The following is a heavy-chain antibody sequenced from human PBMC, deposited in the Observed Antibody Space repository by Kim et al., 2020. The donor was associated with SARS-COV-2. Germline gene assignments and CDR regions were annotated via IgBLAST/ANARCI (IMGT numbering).Heavy chain of an antibody. CDR1: GFTFGNAW. D-gene: IGHD3-10*01. CDR3: STDVLGVIRLGY. CDR2: INSKTPGGTA. J-gene: IGHJ4*01. V-gene: IGHV3-15*01. Sequence: GGSLRLSCAASGFTFGNAWMSWVRQAPGKGLEWVGRINSKTPGGTADYAAPVKGRFTISRDDSKNTLYLQMNSLETEDTAVYYCSTDVLGVIRLGYWGQGTLVTVSS.